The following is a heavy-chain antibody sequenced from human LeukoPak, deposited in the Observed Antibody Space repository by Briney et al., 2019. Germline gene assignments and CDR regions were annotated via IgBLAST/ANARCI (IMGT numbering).Heavy chain of an antibody. CDR1: GFTFSSYA. CDR2: ISGSGGTT. V-gene: IGHV3-23*01. CDR3: AKDSCSSTSCYEFDY. D-gene: IGHD2-2*01. J-gene: IGHJ4*02. Sequence: GGSLRLSCAAYGFTFSSYAMSWVRQAPGKGLEWVSAISGSGGTTYYADSVKGRFTISRDNSKNTLYLQMNSLRAEDTAVYYCAKDSCSSTSCYEFDYWGQGTLVTVSS.